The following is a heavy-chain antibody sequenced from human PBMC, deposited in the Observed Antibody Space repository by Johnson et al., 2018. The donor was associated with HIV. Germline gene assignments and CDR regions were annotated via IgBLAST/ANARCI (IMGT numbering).Heavy chain of an antibody. Sequence: VQLVESGGGLVKPGGSLRLSCAASGFTFSDYYMSWIRQAPGKGLEWVSYISSSGSTIYYADSVKGRFTISRDNAKNSLYLQMSSLRAEDTAFYYCARATYPNIWGCSSPARAFHVWGQGTMVTVSS. CDR1: GFTFSDYY. CDR3: ARATYPNIWGCSSPARAFHV. J-gene: IGHJ3*01. CDR2: ISSSGSTI. D-gene: IGHD3-16*01. V-gene: IGHV3-11*01.